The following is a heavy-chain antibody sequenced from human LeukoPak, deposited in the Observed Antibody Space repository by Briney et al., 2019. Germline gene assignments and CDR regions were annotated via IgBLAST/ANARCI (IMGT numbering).Heavy chain of an antibody. J-gene: IGHJ4*02. CDR1: GGSVSSGSYY. Sequence: SETLSLTCTVSGGSVSSGSYYWSWIRQPPGRGLEWIGYIYYSGSTNYNPSLKSRVTISVDTSKNQFSLKLSSVTAVDTAVYYCARDYSRYLGGGFDYWGQGTLVTVSS. V-gene: IGHV4-61*01. D-gene: IGHD3-16*01. CDR2: IYYSGST. CDR3: ARDYSRYLGGGFDY.